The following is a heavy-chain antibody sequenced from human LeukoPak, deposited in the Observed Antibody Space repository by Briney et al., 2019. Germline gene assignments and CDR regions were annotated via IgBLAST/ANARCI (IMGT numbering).Heavy chain of an antibody. D-gene: IGHD3-22*01. J-gene: IGHJ4*02. CDR2: ISGSGGST. CDR3: AKELNYYDSSGYYYVFGYFDY. V-gene: IGHV3-23*01. CDR1: GFTFSSYP. Sequence: GGPLRLSGAASGFTFSSYPMSWVRQAPGKGLEWVSAISGSGGSTYYADSVKGRFTISRDNSKNTLYLQMNSLRAEDTAVYYCAKELNYYDSSGYYYVFGYFDYWGQGTLVTVSS.